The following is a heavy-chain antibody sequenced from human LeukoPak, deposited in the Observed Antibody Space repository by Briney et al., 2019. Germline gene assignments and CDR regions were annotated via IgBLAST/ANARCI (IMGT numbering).Heavy chain of an antibody. CDR1: GFTFSSCG. D-gene: IGHD4-17*01. CDR3: ARDRGDYGDSFDAFDI. V-gene: IGHV3-33*01. Sequence: GGSLRLSCAASGFTFSSCGMHWVRQAPGKGLEWVAVIWYDGSNKYYADSVKGRFTISRDNSKNTLYLQMNSLRAEDTAVYYCARDRGDYGDSFDAFDIWGQGTMVTVSS. J-gene: IGHJ3*02. CDR2: IWYDGSNK.